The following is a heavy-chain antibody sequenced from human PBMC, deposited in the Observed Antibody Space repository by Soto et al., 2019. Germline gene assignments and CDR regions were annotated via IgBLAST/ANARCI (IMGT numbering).Heavy chain of an antibody. CDR1: GFIFRSYG. D-gene: IGHD2-15*01. V-gene: IGHV3-30*18. CDR2: IAYDGADT. CDR3: AKGGGYCSIGSCRIDY. J-gene: IGHJ4*02. Sequence: QVQLVESGGGVVQPGRSLRLSCAASGFIFRSYGMHWVRQAPGKGLEWVAAIAYDGADTYYLDSVKGRFTISRDNSKDTMHLHMNNLRVKDLAVDDWAKGGGYCSIGSCRIDYWGQGTLVTVSS.